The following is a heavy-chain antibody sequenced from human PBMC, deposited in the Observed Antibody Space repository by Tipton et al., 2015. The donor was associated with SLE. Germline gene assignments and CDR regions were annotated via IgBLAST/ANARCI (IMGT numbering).Heavy chain of an antibody. CDR3: ARGVATIDGDAFDI. Sequence: TLSLTCTVSGGSISNSGYYWGWIRQHPGKGLEWIGSIYYSGTTYYHPPLKSRVTISLDTSKNQFSLKVRSVTAADTAVYWCARGVATIDGDAFDIWGPGTMVTVSS. CDR2: IYYSGTT. D-gene: IGHD5-12*01. CDR1: GGSISNSGYY. J-gene: IGHJ3*02. V-gene: IGHV4-39*07.